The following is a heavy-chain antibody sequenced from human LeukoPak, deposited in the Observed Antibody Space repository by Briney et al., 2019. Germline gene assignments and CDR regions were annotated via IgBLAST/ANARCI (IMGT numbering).Heavy chain of an antibody. Sequence: SETLSLTCAVYGGSFSGYYWGWIRQPPGKGLEWIGSIYYSGSTYYNPSLKSRVTISVDTSKNQFSLKLSSVTAADTAVYYCARHNIFYDSSGYQNWFDPWGQGTQVTVSS. CDR2: IYYSGST. CDR3: ARHNIFYDSSGYQNWFDP. CDR1: GGSFSGYY. J-gene: IGHJ5*02. D-gene: IGHD3-22*01. V-gene: IGHV4-39*01.